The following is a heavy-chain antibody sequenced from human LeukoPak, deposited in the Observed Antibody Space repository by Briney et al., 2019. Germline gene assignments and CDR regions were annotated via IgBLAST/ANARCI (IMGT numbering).Heavy chain of an antibody. J-gene: IGHJ4*02. CDR3: ASSVAGTRYLYY. V-gene: IGHV3-23*01. CDR1: GFTFSSYG. D-gene: IGHD6-19*01. Sequence: TGGSLILSCAASGFTFSSYGMSWVRQAPGKGLEWVSTISGSGGSTYYADSVKGRFTISRDNSKKMLYLQMNSLRAEDTAVYYCASSVAGTRYLYYWGQGTLVTVSS. CDR2: ISGSGGST.